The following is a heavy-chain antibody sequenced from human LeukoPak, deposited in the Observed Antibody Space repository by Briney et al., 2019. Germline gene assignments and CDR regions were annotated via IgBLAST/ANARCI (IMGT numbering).Heavy chain of an antibody. J-gene: IGHJ4*02. D-gene: IGHD3-10*01. CDR2: INPNSGGT. V-gene: IGHV1-2*06. CDR3: ARLLWFGELLGEGDY. Sequence: ASVKVSCKASGYTLTGYYMHWVRQAPGQGLEWMGRINPNSGGTNYAQKFQGRVTMTRDTSISTAYMELSRLRSDDTAVYYCARLLWFGELLGEGDYWGQGTLVTVSS. CDR1: GYTLTGYY.